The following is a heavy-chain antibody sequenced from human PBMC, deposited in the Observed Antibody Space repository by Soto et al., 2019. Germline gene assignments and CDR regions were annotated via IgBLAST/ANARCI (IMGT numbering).Heavy chain of an antibody. J-gene: IGHJ3*02. D-gene: IGHD3-22*01. CDR3: ARRSSGYYFHSAAPHDAFDI. CDR2: INHSGST. V-gene: IGHV4-34*01. CDR1: GGSFSGYY. Sequence: PSETLSLTCAVYGGSFSGYYWSWIRQPPGKGLEWIGEINHSGSTNYNPSLKGRVTISVDTSKNQFSLKLSSVTAADTAVYYCARRSSGYYFHSAAPHDAFDIWGQGTMVTVSS.